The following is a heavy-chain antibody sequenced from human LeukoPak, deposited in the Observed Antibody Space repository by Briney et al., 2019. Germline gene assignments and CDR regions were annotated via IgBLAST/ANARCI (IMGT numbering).Heavy chain of an antibody. CDR1: GFTFSSYA. D-gene: IGHD6-13*01. J-gene: IGHJ5*02. V-gene: IGHV3-30-3*01. CDR3: ARAPEQLVPYNWFDP. CDR2: ISYDGSNK. Sequence: GGSLRLSCSASGFTFSSYAMHWVRQAPGKGLEWVAVISYDGSNKYYADSVKGRFTISRDNSKNTLYLQMNSLRAEDTAVYYCARAPEQLVPYNWFDPWGQGTLVTVSS.